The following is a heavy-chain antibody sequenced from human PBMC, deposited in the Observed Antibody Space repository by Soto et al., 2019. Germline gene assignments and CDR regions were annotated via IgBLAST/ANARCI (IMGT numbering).Heavy chain of an antibody. CDR1: GFTFNNYG. J-gene: IGHJ4*02. D-gene: IGHD2-8*02. CDR3: AKEEGVTGCVPCLD. Sequence: PGGSLRLSCAASGFTFNNYGMHWVRQAPGKGLEWVAIISNDGSGQYYADSVKGRFTVSRDNSKNTLYLQMDSLGTEDTAVYHCAKEEGVTGCVPCLDWGQGTLVTVSS. V-gene: IGHV3-30*18. CDR2: ISNDGSGQ.